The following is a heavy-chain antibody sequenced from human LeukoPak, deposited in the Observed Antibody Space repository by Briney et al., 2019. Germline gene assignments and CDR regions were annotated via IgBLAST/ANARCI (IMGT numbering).Heavy chain of an antibody. D-gene: IGHD3-3*01. CDR2: FDPEDGET. J-gene: IGHJ4*02. CDR3: ATGRYDFWSGQSNYYFDY. V-gene: IGHV1-24*01. Sequence: ASVKVSCKVSGYALTELSMHWVRQAPGKGLEWMGGFDPEDGETIYAQKFQGRVTMTEDTSPDTAYMELSSLRSEDTAVYYCATGRYDFWSGQSNYYFDYWGQGTLVTVSS. CDR1: GYALTELS.